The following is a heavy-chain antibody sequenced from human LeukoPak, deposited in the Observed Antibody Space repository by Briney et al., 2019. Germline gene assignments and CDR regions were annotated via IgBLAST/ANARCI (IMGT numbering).Heavy chain of an antibody. CDR1: GFTFSSYS. V-gene: IGHV3-21*01. J-gene: IGHJ3*02. CDR2: ISSSSSYI. Sequence: GGSLRLSCAASGFTFSSYSMNWVRQAPGKGLEWVSSISSSSSYIYYADSMKSRFTISRDNAKNSLYLQMNSLRAEDTAVYYCARDFPRDNDAFDIWGQGTMVTVSS. CDR3: ARDFPRDNDAFDI.